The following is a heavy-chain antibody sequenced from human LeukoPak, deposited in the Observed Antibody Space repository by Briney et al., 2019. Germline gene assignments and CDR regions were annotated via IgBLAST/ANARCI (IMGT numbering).Heavy chain of an antibody. CDR3: ARTTEGGYTYDYFYYYYMDV. J-gene: IGHJ6*03. V-gene: IGHV4-4*02. CDR1: GFTFSSYGM. D-gene: IGHD5-18*01. Sequence: GALRLSCGASGFTFSSYGMQWVRQPPGKGVEGIGEIYHRGSTNYNPSLNGRGSISVDKSKNPFSLTLSSVTAADTAVYYCARTTEGGYTYDYFYYYYMDVWGKGTTVTISS. CDR2: IYHRGST.